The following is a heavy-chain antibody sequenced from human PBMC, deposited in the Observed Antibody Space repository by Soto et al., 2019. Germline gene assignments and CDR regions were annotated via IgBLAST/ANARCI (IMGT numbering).Heavy chain of an antibody. V-gene: IGHV3-7*01. CDR1: GFSTSNYW. CDR3: ARGLRCLQY. D-gene: IGHD3-3*01. CDR2: IKQDGSEK. J-gene: IGHJ4*02. Sequence: EVQLVESGGNLVQPGGSLRVSCAASGFSTSNYWMSWVRQAPGKGLEWVANIKQDGSEKNYVDSVKGRFIISRDNAKNPRYLQMNSLRAEDPAFYYCARGLRCLQYWGQGTLVTVSS.